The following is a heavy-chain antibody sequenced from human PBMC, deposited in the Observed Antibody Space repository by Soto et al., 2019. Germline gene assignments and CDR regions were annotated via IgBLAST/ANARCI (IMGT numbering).Heavy chain of an antibody. CDR2: IIPMLGMS. V-gene: IGHV1-69*02. CDR3: ATNYGSGSTHFDN. D-gene: IGHD3-10*01. Sequence: QVQLVQSGAEVKTPGSSVKVSCTASGDTFNFYTLSWVRQAPGQGLEWMGRIIPMLGMSNYAQKFQGRVTMIADKSTRTVYMVLSGLRSEDTALYYCATNYGSGSTHFDNWGQGTLDTVSS. J-gene: IGHJ4*02. CDR1: GDTFNFYT.